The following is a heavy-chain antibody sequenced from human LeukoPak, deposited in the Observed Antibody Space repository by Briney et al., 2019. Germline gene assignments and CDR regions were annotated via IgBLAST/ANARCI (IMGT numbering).Heavy chain of an antibody. J-gene: IGHJ4*02. D-gene: IGHD2-15*01. Sequence: GGSLRLSCAASGFTFSSYAMSWVRQAPGKGLEWVSAISGSGGSTYYADSVKGRFTISRDNSKNTLYLQMSSLRAEDTAVYYCAETCSGGSCYSADYWGQGTLVTVSS. CDR3: AETCSGGSCYSADY. CDR2: ISGSGGST. CDR1: GFTFSSYA. V-gene: IGHV3-23*01.